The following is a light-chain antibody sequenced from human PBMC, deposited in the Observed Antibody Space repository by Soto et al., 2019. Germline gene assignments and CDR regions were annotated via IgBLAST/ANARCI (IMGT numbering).Light chain of an antibody. CDR3: QQYGSSPLYT. V-gene: IGKV3-20*01. Sequence: EIVLTQSPGTLYLSPGERATLSCRASQSVSSSYLAWYQQKPGQAPRLLIYGASSRATGIPDRFSGSGSGTDVTLTISRLEPEDFAVYYCQQYGSSPLYTVGQGNKLEIK. CDR2: GAS. CDR1: QSVSSSY. J-gene: IGKJ2*01.